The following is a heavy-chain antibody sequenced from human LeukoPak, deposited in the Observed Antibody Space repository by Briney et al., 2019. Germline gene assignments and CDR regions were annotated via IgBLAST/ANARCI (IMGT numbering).Heavy chain of an antibody. D-gene: IGHD3-10*01. J-gene: IGHJ4*02. CDR1: GGTFSSYA. Sequence: GSSVKVSCKASGGTFSSYAISWVRQAPGQGLEWMGRIIPIFGTANSAQKFQGRVTITTDESTSTAYMELSSLRSEDTAVYYCARDQTGYYGSGSFDYWGQGTLVTVSS. CDR3: ARDQTGYYGSGSFDY. V-gene: IGHV1-69*05. CDR2: IIPIFGTA.